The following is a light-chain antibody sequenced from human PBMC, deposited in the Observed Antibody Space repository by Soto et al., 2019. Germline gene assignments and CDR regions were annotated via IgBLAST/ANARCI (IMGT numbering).Light chain of an antibody. J-gene: IGKJ3*01. CDR1: QSVSYW. CDR3: QQYGFS. Sequence: DIHMTQSPSTLSASVGDRVTITCRASQSVSYWLAWYQQQPGKAPKLLIHDASTLESGVPSRFRGGGSGQEFTLTISGLQPDDFATYYCQQYGFSFGPGTKVEMK. V-gene: IGKV1-5*01. CDR2: DAS.